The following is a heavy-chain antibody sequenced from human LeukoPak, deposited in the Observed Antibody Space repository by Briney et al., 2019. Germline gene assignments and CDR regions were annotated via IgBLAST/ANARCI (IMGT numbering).Heavy chain of an antibody. J-gene: IGHJ6*04. CDR1: GFTFSSYE. CDR2: ISSSGTTI. Sequence: PGGSLRLSCAASGFTFSSYEMNWVRQAPGKGLEWVSYISSSGTTIYYAASVKGLFTISRDNAKTSLYLQMNSLRAEDTAVSYCAELGITMIGGVWGKGTTVTISS. V-gene: IGHV3-48*03. CDR3: AELGITMIGGV. D-gene: IGHD3-10*02.